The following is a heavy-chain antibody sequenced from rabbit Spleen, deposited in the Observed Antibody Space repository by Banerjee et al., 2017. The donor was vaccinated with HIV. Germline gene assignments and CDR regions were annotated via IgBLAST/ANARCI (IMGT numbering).Heavy chain of an antibody. CDR2: INTYTGKP. CDR1: GFSFSTGYD. CDR3: ARDLASVVGWNFNL. J-gene: IGHJ4*01. V-gene: IGHV1S45*01. D-gene: IGHD3-1*01. Sequence: QEQLVESGGGLVRPEGSLTLTCTVSGFSFSTGYDMSWVRQAPGKGLQWIACINTYTGKPVYATWAKGRFTISRTSSTTVTLQMTSLTAADTATYFCARDLASVVGWNFNLWGQGTLVTVS.